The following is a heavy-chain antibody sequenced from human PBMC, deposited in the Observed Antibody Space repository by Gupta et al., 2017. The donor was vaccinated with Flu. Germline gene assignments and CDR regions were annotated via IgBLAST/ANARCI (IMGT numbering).Heavy chain of an antibody. CDR1: SGYY. CDR3: ARPSDV. J-gene: IGHJ6*02. Sequence: SGYYWSWIRQPPGKGLEWIGEINHSGSTNYNPSLKSRVTISVDTSKNQFSLKLSSVTAADTAVYYCARPSDVWGQGTTVTVSS. V-gene: IGHV4-34*01. CDR2: INHSGST.